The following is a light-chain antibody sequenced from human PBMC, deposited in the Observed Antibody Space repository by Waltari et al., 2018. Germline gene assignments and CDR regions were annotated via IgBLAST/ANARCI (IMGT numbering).Light chain of an antibody. CDR3: QQSYSRPPT. Sequence: DIQMTQSPSTLSASAGDRVTITCRASQSIRSWLAWYQQKPGKAPKFLIHKASSLESGVPSRFSGSGSGTEFTLTISRLQPEDFATYICQQSYSRPPTFGQGTKVEIK. J-gene: IGKJ2*01. CDR2: KAS. V-gene: IGKV1-5*03. CDR1: QSIRSW.